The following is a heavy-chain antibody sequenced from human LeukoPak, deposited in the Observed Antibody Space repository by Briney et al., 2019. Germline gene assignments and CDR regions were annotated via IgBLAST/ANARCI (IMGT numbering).Heavy chain of an antibody. V-gene: IGHV1-69*13. CDR3: ARGGVVTEYYFDY. J-gene: IGHJ4*02. CDR1: GGTFSSCA. CDR2: IIPIFGTA. D-gene: IGHD4-23*01. Sequence: SVKVSCKASGGTFSSCAISWVRQAPGQGLEWMGGIIPIFGTANYAQKFQGRVTITADESTSTAYMELSSLRSEDTAVYYCARGGVVTEYYFDYWGQGTLVTVSS.